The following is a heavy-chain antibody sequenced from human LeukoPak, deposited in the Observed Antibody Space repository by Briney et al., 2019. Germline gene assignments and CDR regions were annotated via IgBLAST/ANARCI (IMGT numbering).Heavy chain of an antibody. CDR3: ERPGTAMVLAYFYFDS. CDR1: IDSISISRYY. CDR2: SYYSGST. J-gene: IGHJ4*02. D-gene: IGHD5-18*01. Sequence: RAETLSLPCSVSIDSISISRYYGGWIPQPPAKGLEWIGSSYYSGSTYYNSALKSRVTISVDKSMNQSSLQLSSRTAGDTVMYDCERPGTAMVLAYFYFDSSGQGTLVTVSS. V-gene: IGHV4-39*01.